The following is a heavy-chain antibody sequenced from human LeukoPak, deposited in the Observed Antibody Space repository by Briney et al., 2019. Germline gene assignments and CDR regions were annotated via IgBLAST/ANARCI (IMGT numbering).Heavy chain of an antibody. D-gene: IGHD3-10*01. CDR2: MNPNNGNT. V-gene: IGHV1-8*01. Sequence: ASVKVSCKASGYTFTNYAMNWVRQATGQGLEWMGWMNPNNGNTGYTQKFQGRVTMTRNTSISTAYMELSSLKSDDTAVYYCARGVGFGEFSTHDDDYWGQGTLVIVSS. CDR3: ARGVGFGEFSTHDDDY. CDR1: GYTFTNYA. J-gene: IGHJ4*02.